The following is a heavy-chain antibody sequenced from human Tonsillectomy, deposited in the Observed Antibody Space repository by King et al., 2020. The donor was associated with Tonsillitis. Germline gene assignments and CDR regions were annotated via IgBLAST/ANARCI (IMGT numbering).Heavy chain of an antibody. V-gene: IGHV1-69*01. J-gene: IGHJ6*03. D-gene: IGHD2-15*01. CDR3: ARVVVVVAATQVDYYYYYMDV. CDR1: GGTFSSYA. Sequence: QLVQSGAEVKKPGSSVKVSCKASGGTFSSYAISWVRQAPGQGLEWMGGIIPIFGTANYAQKFQGRVTITADESTSTAYMELSSLRSEDTAVYYCARVVVVVAATQVDYYYYYMDVWGKGTTVTVSS. CDR2: IIPIFGTA.